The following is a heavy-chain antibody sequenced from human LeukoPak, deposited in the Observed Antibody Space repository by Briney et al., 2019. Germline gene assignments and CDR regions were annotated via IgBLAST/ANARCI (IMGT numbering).Heavy chain of an antibody. Sequence: GGSLRLSCAASGFTFSSYAMSWVRQIPGKGLEWVSGINGNGGSTNYADSVKGRFSISRDDLKNTLYLQMTNLRAEDTAVYYCAKGSPSVRGVSQFDYWGQGTLVTVSS. J-gene: IGHJ4*02. CDR1: GFTFSSYA. CDR3: AKGSPSVRGVSQFDY. CDR2: INGNGGST. V-gene: IGHV3-23*01. D-gene: IGHD3-10*01.